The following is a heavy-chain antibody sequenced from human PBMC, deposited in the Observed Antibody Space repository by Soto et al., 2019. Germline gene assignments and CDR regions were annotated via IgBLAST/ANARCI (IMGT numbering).Heavy chain of an antibody. D-gene: IGHD3-10*01. CDR3: AEGTTG. J-gene: IGHJ4*02. CDR2: INQDGSEK. V-gene: IGHV3-7*03. Sequence: EVHLVESGGGLVQPGGSLRLSCAASGFTFSNHWMIWARQAPGKGLEWVANINQDGSEKYYVDSVKGRFTISRDNGENSLYLQMNTLRAEDTAVYYCAEGTTGWGQGTLVTVSS. CDR1: GFTFSNHW.